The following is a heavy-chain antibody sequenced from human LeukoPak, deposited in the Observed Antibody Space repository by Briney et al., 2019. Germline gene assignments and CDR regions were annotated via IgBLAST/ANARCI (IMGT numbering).Heavy chain of an antibody. CDR1: GDSISIYY. Sequence: SETLSLTCSVSGDSISIYYWSWIRQPPGKGLEWIGYIYNSGSTNYNPSLKSRVTISVDTSKNQFSLKLTPVTAADTAVYYCARETYYYDSSGYSYRDHWGQGTLVTVSS. J-gene: IGHJ4*02. CDR2: IYNSGST. CDR3: ARETYYYDSSGYSYRDH. V-gene: IGHV4-59*01. D-gene: IGHD3-22*01.